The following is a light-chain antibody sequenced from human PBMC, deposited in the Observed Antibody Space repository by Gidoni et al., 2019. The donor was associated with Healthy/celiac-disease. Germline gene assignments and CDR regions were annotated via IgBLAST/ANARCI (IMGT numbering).Light chain of an antibody. J-gene: IGKJ4*01. CDR3: QQSYSTPRT. CDR1: QSISSY. CDR2: AAS. Sequence: DFQMAPSPSSLSASVGDRVTITCRASQSISSYLNWYQQKPGKAPKLLIYAASSLQSGVPSRFSGSGSGTDFTLTISSLQPEDFATYYCQQSYSTPRTFGGGTKVEIK. V-gene: IGKV1-39*01.